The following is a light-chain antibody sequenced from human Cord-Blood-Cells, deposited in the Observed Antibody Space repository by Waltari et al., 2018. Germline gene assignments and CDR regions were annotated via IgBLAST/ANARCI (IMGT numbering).Light chain of an antibody. CDR1: SANLGSIY. J-gene: IGLJ3*02. V-gene: IGLV1-47*01. CDR2: RNN. CDR3: AACDYSLSGWV. Sequence: QPALTPASSATGSSGQWVTFSCFGTSANLGSIYIYWYQQLPGTAPKLRHYRNNQRPSGVPDPFSGSKSVTSASLAISWLRSEDEADYYCAACDYSLSGWVFGGGTKLTVL.